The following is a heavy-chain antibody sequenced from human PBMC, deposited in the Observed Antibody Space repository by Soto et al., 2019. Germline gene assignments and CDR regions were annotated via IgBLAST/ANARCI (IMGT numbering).Heavy chain of an antibody. D-gene: IGHD1-1*01. V-gene: IGHV1-46*01. CDR2: INSSGDST. J-gene: IGHJ3*02. Sequence: ASVKVSCKASGYTFTNYYLHWVRQAPGQGLEWMGMINSSGDSTTYAQKFQGRVTMTRDTSTSTVYMELSSLRSEDTAIYYCASPNWAGQDAFDIWGQGTMATVSS. CDR1: GYTFTNYY. CDR3: ASPNWAGQDAFDI.